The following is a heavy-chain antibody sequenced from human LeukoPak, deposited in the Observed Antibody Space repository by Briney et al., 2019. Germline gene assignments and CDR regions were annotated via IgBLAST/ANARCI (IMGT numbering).Heavy chain of an antibody. Sequence: ASVKVSCKVSGYTLTELSMHWVRQAPGQRLEWMGWINAGNGNTKYSQKFQGRVTITRDTSASTAYMELSSLRSEDTAVYYCARDRIVVVPAAIRPYNWFDPWGQGTLVTVSS. D-gene: IGHD2-2*01. CDR2: INAGNGNT. V-gene: IGHV1-3*01. CDR1: GYTLTELS. J-gene: IGHJ5*02. CDR3: ARDRIVVVPAAIRPYNWFDP.